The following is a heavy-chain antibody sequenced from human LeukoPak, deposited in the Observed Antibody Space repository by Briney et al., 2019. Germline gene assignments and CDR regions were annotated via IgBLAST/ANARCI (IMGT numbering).Heavy chain of an antibody. CDR2: IYYSGST. Sequence: PSETLSLTCTVSGGSISSGGYYWSWIRQHPGKGLEWIGYIYYSGSTYYNPPLKSRVTISVDTSKNQFSLKLSSVTAADTAVYYCARGDEGYGGLYWGQGTLVTVSS. J-gene: IGHJ4*02. CDR1: GGSISSGGYY. CDR3: ARGDEGYGGLY. V-gene: IGHV4-31*03. D-gene: IGHD4-23*01.